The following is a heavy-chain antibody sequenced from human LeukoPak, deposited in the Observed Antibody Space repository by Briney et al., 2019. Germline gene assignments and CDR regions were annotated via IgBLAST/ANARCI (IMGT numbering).Heavy chain of an antibody. V-gene: IGHV4-39*07. Sequence: PSETLSLTCTVSGGSIISSSYYWGWVRQPPGKGLEWIGSIGPLYYSETTYYNPSLKSRLTISVDRSKNQFFLKLNSVTAADTAVYYCARDPNQRYYDSNWFDPWGQGTLVTVSS. CDR2: IGPLYYSETT. J-gene: IGHJ5*02. D-gene: IGHD3-22*01. CDR3: ARDPNQRYYDSNWFDP. CDR1: GGSIISSSYY.